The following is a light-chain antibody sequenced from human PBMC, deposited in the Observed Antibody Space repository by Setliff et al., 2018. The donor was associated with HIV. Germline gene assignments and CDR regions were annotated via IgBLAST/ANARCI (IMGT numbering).Light chain of an antibody. Sequence: QSALTQPASVSGSPGQSITISCTGASSDVGGYSHVSWYQRHPGKAPKLIIYEVRNRPSGVSNRFSGSKSGNTASLTISGLQAEDEADYYCSSYAITNTLPFGTGTKVTV. CDR1: SSDVGGYSH. CDR2: EVR. J-gene: IGLJ1*01. V-gene: IGLV2-14*01. CDR3: SSYAITNTLP.